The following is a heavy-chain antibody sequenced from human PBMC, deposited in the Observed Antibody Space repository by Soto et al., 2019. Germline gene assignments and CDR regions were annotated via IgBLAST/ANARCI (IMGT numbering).Heavy chain of an antibody. Sequence: ASVKVSCKASGYTFTNNDVTWVRQATGQGLEWMGWMNPGSGDTGYAQKFQGRVTMTRNISIATAYMELSSLRSEDTAIYYCARMASFGSLKWFDPWGQGTLTTV. CDR2: MNPGSGDT. CDR1: GYTFTNND. D-gene: IGHD5-18*01. CDR3: ARMASFGSLKWFDP. V-gene: IGHV1-8*01. J-gene: IGHJ5*02.